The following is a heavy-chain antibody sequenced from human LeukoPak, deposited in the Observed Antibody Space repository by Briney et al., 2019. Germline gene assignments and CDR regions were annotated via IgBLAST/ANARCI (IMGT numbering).Heavy chain of an antibody. CDR3: ARRRDGYNWVIPYYYYMDV. J-gene: IGHJ6*03. CDR2: IIPIFGTA. Sequence: SVKVSCKASGGTFSSYAISWVRQAPGQGLEWMGGIIPIFGTANYAQKFQGRATITADESTSTAYMELSSLRSEDTAVYYCARRRDGYNWVIPYYYYMDVWGKGTTVTVSS. CDR1: GGTFSSYA. V-gene: IGHV1-69*01. D-gene: IGHD5-24*01.